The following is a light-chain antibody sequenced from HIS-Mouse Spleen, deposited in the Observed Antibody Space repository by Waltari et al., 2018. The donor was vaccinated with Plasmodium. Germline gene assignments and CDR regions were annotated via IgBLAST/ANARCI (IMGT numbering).Light chain of an antibody. V-gene: IGLV2-23*01. Sequence: QSALTQPASVSGSPGQSITIPCTGTSSDAGSYTLVSWYQHHPSKAPKLMIYEGSKRPSGVSNRFSGSKSGNTASLTISGLQAEDEADYYCCSYAGSSTPNWVFGGGTKLTVL. J-gene: IGLJ3*02. CDR2: EGS. CDR1: SSDAGSYTL. CDR3: CSYAGSSTPNWV.